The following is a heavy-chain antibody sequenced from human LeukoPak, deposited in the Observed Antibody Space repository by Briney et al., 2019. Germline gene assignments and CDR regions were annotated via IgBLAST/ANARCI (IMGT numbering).Heavy chain of an antibody. Sequence: GGSLRLSCAASGFTFSSYAMHWVRQAPGKGLEWVAVISYDGSNKYYADSVKGRFTISRDNSKNTLYLQMNSLRVEDTAIYYCATYSNLNGREFQHWGQGTLVSVSS. V-gene: IGHV3-30-3*01. CDR1: GFTFSSYA. CDR3: ATYSNLNGREFQH. J-gene: IGHJ1*01. D-gene: IGHD2-8*01. CDR2: ISYDGSNK.